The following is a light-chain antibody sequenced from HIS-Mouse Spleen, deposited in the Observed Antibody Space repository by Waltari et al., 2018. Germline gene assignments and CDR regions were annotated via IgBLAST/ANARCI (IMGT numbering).Light chain of an antibody. CDR3: QQYNSYLT. CDR2: KAS. CDR1: QGISSY. V-gene: IGKV1-8*01. J-gene: IGKJ3*01. Sequence: AIRMTQSPSSFSASTGDRVTITCRASQGISSYLAWYQQKPGKAPKLLIYKASSLESGVPSRFSGSGSGTEFTLTISSLQPDDFATYYCQQYNSYLTFGPGTKVDIK.